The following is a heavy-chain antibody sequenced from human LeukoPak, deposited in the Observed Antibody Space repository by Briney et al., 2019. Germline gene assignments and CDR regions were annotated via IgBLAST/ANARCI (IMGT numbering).Heavy chain of an antibody. CDR1: GFTFDDYG. CDR3: ARRGYCSGGSCRTFDY. J-gene: IGHJ4*02. V-gene: IGHV3-7*01. D-gene: IGHD2-15*01. CDR2: IKQDGSEK. Sequence: GGSLRLSCAASGFTFDDYGMSWVRQAPGKGLEWVANIKQDGSEKYYVDSVKGQFTISRDNAKNSLFLQMNSLRAEDTAVYYCARRGYCSGGSCRTFDYWGQGTLVTVSS.